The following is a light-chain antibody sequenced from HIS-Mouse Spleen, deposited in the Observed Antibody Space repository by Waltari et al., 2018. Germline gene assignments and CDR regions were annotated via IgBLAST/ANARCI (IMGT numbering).Light chain of an antibody. Sequence: QSALTQPASVSGSPGQSITISCTGTSSDVGSYNLVPWYQQHPGKAPKLMIYEGRKRHSVVSNRVSGSKSGNTASLTISELQAEDEADYYCCSYAGSSTVVFGGGTKLTVL. CDR3: CSYAGSSTVV. J-gene: IGLJ2*01. CDR1: SSDVGSYNL. V-gene: IGLV2-23*01. CDR2: EGR.